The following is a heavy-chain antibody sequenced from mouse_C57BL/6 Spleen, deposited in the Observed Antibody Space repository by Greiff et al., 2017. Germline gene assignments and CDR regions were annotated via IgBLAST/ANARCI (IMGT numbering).Heavy chain of an antibody. CDR3: ARAALYDGSPWWFDV. J-gene: IGHJ1*03. CDR1: GYTFTSYW. CDR2: IYPGRGST. V-gene: IGHV1-55*01. D-gene: IGHD2-3*01. Sequence: QVQLQQSGAELVKPGASVKMSCKASGYTFTSYWITWVKQRPGQGLEWIGDIYPGRGSTNYNEKFKSKAKLTVDKSSSTAYMQLSSLQSEDSAVYDCARAALYDGSPWWFDVWGTGTTVTVAS.